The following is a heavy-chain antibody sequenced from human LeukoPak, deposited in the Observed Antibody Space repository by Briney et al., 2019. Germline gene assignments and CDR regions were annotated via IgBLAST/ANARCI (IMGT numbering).Heavy chain of an antibody. V-gene: IGHV5-51*01. Sequence: PGESLKISCKGSGYSFTTYWIGWVRQMPGKGLEWMGIIYPGDSDTRYSPSFQGQVTISADKSISTAYLQWSGLKASDTAMYYCARQNPYYYDSSGYYYVSWFDPWGQGTLVTVSS. CDR2: IYPGDSDT. CDR3: ARQNPYYYDSSGYYYVSWFDP. D-gene: IGHD3-22*01. CDR1: GYSFTTYW. J-gene: IGHJ5*02.